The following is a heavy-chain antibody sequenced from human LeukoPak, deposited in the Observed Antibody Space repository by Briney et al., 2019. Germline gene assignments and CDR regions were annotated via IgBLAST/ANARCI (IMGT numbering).Heavy chain of an antibody. D-gene: IGHD3-22*01. Sequence: PGGSLRLSCAASAFTFSSYTMNWVRQAPGKGREWVSYISGSSSSIYYAGAVRGRFTISRDNAKNSLFLQMNSLRAEDTAVYYCARDLYDSGGYSSPIDYWGQGTLVTVSS. CDR2: ISGSSSSI. V-gene: IGHV3-48*01. CDR1: AFTFSSYT. CDR3: ARDLYDSGGYSSPIDY. J-gene: IGHJ4*02.